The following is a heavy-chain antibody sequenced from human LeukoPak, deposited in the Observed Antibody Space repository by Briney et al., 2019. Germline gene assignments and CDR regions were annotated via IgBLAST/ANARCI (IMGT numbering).Heavy chain of an antibody. V-gene: IGHV3-30*04. Sequence: TGGSLRLSCAASGFTFRSFAMHWVRQVPGKGLEWVAVISFDGIGYYYSDSVKGRFTISRDNSENTLYLQMNSLKTEDTAVYFCARDSHQGVKLRPFVYWGQGTLVAVSS. CDR3: ARDSHQGVKLRPFVY. D-gene: IGHD6-6*01. CDR2: ISFDGIGY. J-gene: IGHJ4*02. CDR1: GFTFRSFA.